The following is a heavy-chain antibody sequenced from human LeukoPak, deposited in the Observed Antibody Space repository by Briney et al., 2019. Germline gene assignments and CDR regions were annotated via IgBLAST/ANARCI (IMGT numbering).Heavy chain of an antibody. CDR2: TYYRSKWYN. D-gene: IGHD6-19*01. J-gene: IGHJ4*02. CDR3: ARDEGASGWHTFDY. V-gene: IGHV6-1*01. Sequence: SQTLSLTCAISGESVSSKNGAWNWIRQSPSRGLEWLGRTYYRSKWYNDYAVSMNGRITINPDTSKNQFSLQLNSVTPDDTAVYYCARDEGASGWHTFDYWGQETLVTVSS. CDR1: GESVSSKNGA.